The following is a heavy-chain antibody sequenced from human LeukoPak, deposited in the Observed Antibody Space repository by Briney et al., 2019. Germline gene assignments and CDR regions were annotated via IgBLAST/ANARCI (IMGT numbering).Heavy chain of an antibody. CDR1: GGSYSGYY. Sequence: SETLSLTCAVYGGSYSGYYWSWIRQPPGKGLEWTGEINDSGSTKYIPSLKSRVTISVDTSKKQFSLKVNSVTAADTAVYYCARGGLNSNYFDSWGQGTLVTVSS. V-gene: IGHV4-34*01. J-gene: IGHJ4*02. D-gene: IGHD4-11*01. CDR2: INDSGST. CDR3: ARGGLNSNYFDS.